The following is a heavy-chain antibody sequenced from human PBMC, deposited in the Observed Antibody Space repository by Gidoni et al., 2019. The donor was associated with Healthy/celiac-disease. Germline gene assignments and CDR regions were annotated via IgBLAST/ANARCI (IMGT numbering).Heavy chain of an antibody. CDR2: INPNSGGT. CDR3: ARAPLNAYGMDV. V-gene: IGHV1-2*02. J-gene: IGHJ6*02. D-gene: IGHD3-16*01. CDR1: GYTFTGYY. Sequence: HVQLVHSGAEVKQPGASVKVSCKASGYTFTGYYMHWVRQAPGQGLEWMGWINPNSGGTNYAQKFQGRVTMTRDTSISTAYMELSRLRSDDTAVYYCARAPLNAYGMDVWGQGTTVTVSS.